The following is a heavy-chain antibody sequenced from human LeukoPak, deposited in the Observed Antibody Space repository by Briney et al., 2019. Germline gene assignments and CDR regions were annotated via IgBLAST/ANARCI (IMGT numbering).Heavy chain of an antibody. J-gene: IGHJ4*02. Sequence: ASVKVSCKASGYTFTSYGISWVRQAPGQRLEWMGWISAYNGNTNYAQKLQGRVTMTTDTSTSTAYMELRSLRSDDTAVYYCARDANYDSSGYTPFDYWGQGTLVTVSS. CDR2: ISAYNGNT. V-gene: IGHV1-18*01. CDR1: GYTFTSYG. CDR3: ARDANYDSSGYTPFDY. D-gene: IGHD3-22*01.